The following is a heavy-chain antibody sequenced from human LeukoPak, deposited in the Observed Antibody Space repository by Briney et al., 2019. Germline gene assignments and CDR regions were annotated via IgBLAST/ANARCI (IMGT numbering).Heavy chain of an antibody. CDR3: AGGWPGDAFDI. CDR1: GYSISSGYY. CDR2: IYHSGST. D-gene: IGHD6-19*01. V-gene: IGHV4-38-2*01. J-gene: IGHJ3*02. Sequence: SETLSLTCAVSGYSISSGYYWGWIRQPPGKGLEWIGSIYHSGSTYYNPSLKSRVTISVDTSKNQFSLKLSSVTAADTAVYYCAGGWPGDAFDIWGQGTMVTVSS.